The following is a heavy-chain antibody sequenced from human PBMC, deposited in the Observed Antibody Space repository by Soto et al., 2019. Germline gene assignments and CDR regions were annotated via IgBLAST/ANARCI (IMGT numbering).Heavy chain of an antibody. CDR3: ARDRAAGVFAY. J-gene: IGHJ4*02. CDR1: GFTFSSYG. CDR2: IWYDGSNK. D-gene: IGHD6-13*01. V-gene: IGHV3-33*01. Sequence: GGSLRLSCAASGFTFSSYGMHWVRQAPGKGLEWVAVIWYDGSNKYYADSVKGRFTISRDNSKNTLYLQMNSLRAEDTAVYYCARDRAAGVFAYWGQGTLVTVSS.